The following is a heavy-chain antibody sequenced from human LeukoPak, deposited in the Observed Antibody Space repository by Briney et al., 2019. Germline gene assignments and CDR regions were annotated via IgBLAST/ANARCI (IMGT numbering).Heavy chain of an antibody. CDR2: ISSSSSYI. Sequence: SGGSLRLSCAASGFTFSSYSMNWVRQAPGKGLEWVSSISSSSSYIYYADSVKGRFTISRDNAKNSLYLQMNSLRAEDTAVYYCARDRYSSSSNYGVDVWGQGTTVTVSS. J-gene: IGHJ6*02. CDR3: ARDRYSSSSNYGVDV. CDR1: GFTFSSYS. V-gene: IGHV3-21*01. D-gene: IGHD6-6*01.